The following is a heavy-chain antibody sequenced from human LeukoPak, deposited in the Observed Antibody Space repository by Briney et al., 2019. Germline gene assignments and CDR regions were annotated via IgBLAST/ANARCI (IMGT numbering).Heavy chain of an antibody. J-gene: IGHJ4*02. Sequence: PGGSLRLSCAASGFTFRTYALSWVRQAPGRGLEWVSALTGSGGITYYADSVKGRFTISRDISKNTLYLQMNSLRAEDTAVYYCARRTSCDYWGQGTLVTVSS. CDR3: ARRTSCDY. CDR1: GFTFRTYA. V-gene: IGHV3-23*01. CDR2: LTGSGGIT.